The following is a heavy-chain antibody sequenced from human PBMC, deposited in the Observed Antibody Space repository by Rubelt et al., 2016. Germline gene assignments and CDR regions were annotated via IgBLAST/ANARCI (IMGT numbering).Heavy chain of an antibody. CDR3: AGDWGDPRVEIHYGMDV. V-gene: IGHV3-33*01. D-gene: IGHD5-24*01. Sequence: GRSLRLSCAPSGFIFSNYAMHWVRQAPGKGLEWVAIIWYDGSDKYYSDSVKGRFTISRDNSKNTLYLQMNSLRADDTAVYYCAGDWGDPRVEIHYGMDVWGQGTTVTVSS. CDR1: GFIFSNYA. CDR2: IWYDGSDK. J-gene: IGHJ6*02.